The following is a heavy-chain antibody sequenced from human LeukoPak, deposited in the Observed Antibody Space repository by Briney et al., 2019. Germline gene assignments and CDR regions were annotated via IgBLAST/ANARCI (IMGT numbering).Heavy chain of an antibody. Sequence: SETLSLTRTVSGGSISSSSYYWGWIRQPPGKGLEWIGSIYYSGSTYYNPSLRSRVTISVDTSKNQFSLKLSSVTAADTAVYYCARSRSLFGADFDYWGQGTLVTVSS. CDR2: IYYSGST. D-gene: IGHD3-3*01. V-gene: IGHV4-39*01. CDR3: ARSRSLFGADFDY. CDR1: GGSISSSSYY. J-gene: IGHJ4*02.